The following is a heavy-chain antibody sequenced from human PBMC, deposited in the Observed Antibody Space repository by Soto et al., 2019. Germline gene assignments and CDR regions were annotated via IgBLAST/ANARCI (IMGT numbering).Heavy chain of an antibody. J-gene: IGHJ6*02. CDR2: IIPIFGTA. V-gene: IGHV1-69*13. D-gene: IGHD4-4*01. Sequence: SVKVSCKASGGTFSSYAISWVRQAPGQGLEWMGGIIPIFGTANYAQKFQGRVTITADESTSTAYMELSSLRSEDTAVYYCARPRGDDYSNYYYYYYGVDVWGQGTTVTVSS. CDR1: GGTFSSYA. CDR3: ARPRGDDYSNYYYYYYGVDV.